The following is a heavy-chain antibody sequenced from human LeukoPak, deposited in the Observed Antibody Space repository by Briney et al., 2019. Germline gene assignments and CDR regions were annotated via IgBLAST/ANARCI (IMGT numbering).Heavy chain of an antibody. V-gene: IGHV3-74*01. CDR2: INGDGSST. Sequence: GGSLRLSCAGSGFIFSQFWMQWVRQIPGKGLVWVSRINGDGSSTNYADSVRGRFTISRDNAKNTLYLQMNSLRAEDTAVYYCARDGLPAARDIWGQGTMVTVSS. CDR1: GFIFSQFW. J-gene: IGHJ3*02. CDR3: ARDGLPAARDI. D-gene: IGHD6-6*01.